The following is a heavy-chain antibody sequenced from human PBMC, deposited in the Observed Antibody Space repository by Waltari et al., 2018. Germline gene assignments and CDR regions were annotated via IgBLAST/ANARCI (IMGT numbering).Heavy chain of an antibody. D-gene: IGHD3-22*01. CDR3: ARDGITYYYDSSGYYNAFDI. CDR1: GYSISSGYY. J-gene: IGHJ3*02. V-gene: IGHV4-38-2*02. Sequence: QEQLQESGPGLVKPSETLSLTCAVSGYSISSGYYWGWIRQPPGKGLEWIGSIYHSGSTYYNPSLKSRVTISVDTSKNQFSLKLSSVTAADTAVYYCARDGITYYYDSSGYYNAFDIWGQGTMVTVSS. CDR2: IYHSGST.